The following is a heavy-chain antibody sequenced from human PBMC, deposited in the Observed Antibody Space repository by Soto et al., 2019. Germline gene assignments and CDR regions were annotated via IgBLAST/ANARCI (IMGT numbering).Heavy chain of an antibody. CDR2: IIPALGTT. CDR3: ARPDFGDYWYFDL. CDR1: GGPFSSHT. J-gene: IGHJ2*01. V-gene: IGHV1-69*08. Sequence: QDQLVQSGAEVKKPGSSVKVSCKAFGGPFSSHTFSWVRQAPGQGLEWMGRIIPALGTTTYAQKFQGRVTITADESVTTVYMELNSLRTEXTXXYXXARPDFGDYWYFDLWGRGTLVTVSS. D-gene: IGHD4-17*01.